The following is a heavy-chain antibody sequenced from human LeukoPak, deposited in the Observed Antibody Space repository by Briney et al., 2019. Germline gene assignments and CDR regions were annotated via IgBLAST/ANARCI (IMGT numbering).Heavy chain of an antibody. V-gene: IGHV3-23*01. CDR2: ISGSGGST. CDR1: GFTFSSYA. Sequence: GALRLSCAASGFTFSSYAMSWVRQAPGKGLEWVSAISGSGGSTYYADSVKGRFTISRDNSKNTLYLQMSSLGAEDTAVYYCAREFEGSYFDYWGQGTLVTVSS. D-gene: IGHD1-26*01. CDR3: AREFEGSYFDY. J-gene: IGHJ4*02.